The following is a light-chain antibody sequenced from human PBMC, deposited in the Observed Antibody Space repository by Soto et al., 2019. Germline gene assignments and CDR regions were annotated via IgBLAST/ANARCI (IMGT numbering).Light chain of an antibody. CDR1: RSNIGAGYD. CDR2: AND. Sequence: SALTQPPSVSGAPGQGVAISCTGSRSNIGAGYDVHWYQQFPGAAPKLLIYANDKRPSGVVDRFSGSKSGTSASLAIAGLQAEDEADYYCQSYDNSLSGSWVFGGGTKVTVL. CDR3: QSYDNSLSGSWV. V-gene: IGLV1-40*01. J-gene: IGLJ3*02.